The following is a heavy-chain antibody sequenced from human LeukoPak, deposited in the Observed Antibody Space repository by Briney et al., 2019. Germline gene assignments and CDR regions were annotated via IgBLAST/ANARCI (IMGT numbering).Heavy chain of an antibody. Sequence: SSETLSLTCTVSGGSISSYYWSWIRQPPGKGLEWIGYIYYSGSTNYNPSLKRRVTISVDTSKNQFSLKLSSVTAADTAVYYCARDRPAGTYAFDIWGQGTMVTVSS. CDR2: IYYSGST. D-gene: IGHD6-13*01. CDR3: ARDRPAGTYAFDI. CDR1: GGSISSYY. J-gene: IGHJ3*02. V-gene: IGHV4-59*01.